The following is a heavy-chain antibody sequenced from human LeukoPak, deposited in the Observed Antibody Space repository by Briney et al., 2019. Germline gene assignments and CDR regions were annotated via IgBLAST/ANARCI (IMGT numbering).Heavy chain of an antibody. V-gene: IGHV3-33*08. Sequence: GGSLRLSCAASGFIFSNYAMSWVRQAPGKGLEWVAGIWYDGSNKNYADSVKGRFTVSRDNSKNTLYLQMNSLTVEDTAVYYCARARNDYDSNGFSALDYWGQGTLVTVSS. CDR3: ARARNDYDSNGFSALDY. CDR1: GFIFSNYA. J-gene: IGHJ4*02. D-gene: IGHD3-22*01. CDR2: IWYDGSNK.